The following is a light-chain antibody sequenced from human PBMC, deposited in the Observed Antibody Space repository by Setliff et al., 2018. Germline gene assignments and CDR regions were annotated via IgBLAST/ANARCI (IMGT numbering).Light chain of an antibody. CDR3: GAWDSSLSAVL. V-gene: IGLV1-51*01. CDR2: DNN. J-gene: IGLJ2*01. CDR1: SSNLGAGF. Sequence: QSALTQPPSVSGAPGQGVTISCTGSSSNLGAGFTVHWYQVLPGTAPRLLIYDNNKRPSGIPDRFSGSKSGTSATLGITGLQTGDEADYYCGAWDSSLSAVLFGGGTKVTVL.